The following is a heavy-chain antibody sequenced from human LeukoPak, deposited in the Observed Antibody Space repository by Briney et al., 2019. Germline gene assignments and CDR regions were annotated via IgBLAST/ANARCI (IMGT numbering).Heavy chain of an antibody. CDR2: IYTGGST. V-gene: IGHV3-53*01. D-gene: IGHD3-10*01. J-gene: IGHJ3*02. CDR1: GFTVSSNY. CDR3: ARDFVVNYGWGAFDI. Sequence: PGGSLRLSCAASGFTVSSNYMSWVRQAPGKGLEWVSVIYTGGSTYYADSVKGRFTISRDNSKNTLYLQMNSLRAEDTALYYCARDFVVNYGWGAFDIWGQGTMLTVSS.